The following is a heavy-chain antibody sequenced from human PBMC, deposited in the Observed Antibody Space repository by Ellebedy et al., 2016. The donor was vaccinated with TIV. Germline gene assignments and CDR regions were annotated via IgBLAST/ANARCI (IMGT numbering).Heavy chain of an antibody. J-gene: IGHJ6*02. CDR2: IWYDGSNK. V-gene: IGHV3-33*01. CDR3: ARDLAQLWDYYYGMDV. D-gene: IGHD5-18*01. Sequence: GGSLRLXCAASGFTFSSYGMHWVRQAPGKGLEWVAVIWYDGSNKYYADSVKGRFTISRDNSKNTLYLQMNSLRAEDTAVYYCARDLAQLWDYYYGMDVWGQGTTVTVSS. CDR1: GFTFSSYG.